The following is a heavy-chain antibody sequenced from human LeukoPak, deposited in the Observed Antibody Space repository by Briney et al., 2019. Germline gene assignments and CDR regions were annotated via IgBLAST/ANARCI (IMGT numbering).Heavy chain of an antibody. CDR1: GFTFSDYY. CDR3: ARDEGGYSSSWRPIDY. V-gene: IGHV3-11*01. CDR2: TSSSGSTI. J-gene: IGHJ4*02. Sequence: GGSLRLSCAASGFTFSDYYMSWIRQAPGKGLEWVSYTSSSGSTIYYADSVKGRFTISRDNAKNSLYLQMNSLRAEDTAVYYCARDEGGYSSSWRPIDYWGQGTLVTVSS. D-gene: IGHD6-13*01.